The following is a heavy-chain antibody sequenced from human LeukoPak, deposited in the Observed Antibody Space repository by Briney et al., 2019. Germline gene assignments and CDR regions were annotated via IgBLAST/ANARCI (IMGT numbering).Heavy chain of an antibody. CDR1: GFTFSSYA. D-gene: IGHD5-18*01. V-gene: IGHV3-23*01. J-gene: IGHJ4*02. CDR3: AKDQDTAMVIVTYFDY. CDR2: ISGSGGST. Sequence: GGSLRFSCAASGFTFSSYAMSWVRQAPGKGLEWVSAISGSGGSTYYADSVKGRFTISRDNSKNTLYLQMNSLRAEDTAVYYCAKDQDTAMVIVTYFDYWGQGTLVTVSS.